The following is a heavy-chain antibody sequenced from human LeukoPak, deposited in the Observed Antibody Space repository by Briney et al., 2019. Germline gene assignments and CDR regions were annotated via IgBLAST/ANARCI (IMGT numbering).Heavy chain of an antibody. D-gene: IGHD4-17*01. Sequence: GGSLRLSCAASGFTFSSYEMNWVRQAPGKGPEWVSYISSSGSTIYYADSVKGRFTISRDNAKNSLYLQMNSLRAEDTAVYYCARSPTTATIYYYYMDVWGKGTTVTVSS. J-gene: IGHJ6*03. CDR1: GFTFSSYE. V-gene: IGHV3-48*03. CDR2: ISSSGSTI. CDR3: ARSPTTATIYYYYMDV.